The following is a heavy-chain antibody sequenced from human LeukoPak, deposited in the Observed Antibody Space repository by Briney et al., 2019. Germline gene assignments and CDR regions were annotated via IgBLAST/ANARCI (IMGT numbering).Heavy chain of an antibody. CDR1: GYTLTGYY. CDR2: INPNSGGT. Sequence: GSVKVSCKASGYTLTGYYMYWVRQAPGQGRDGMGWINPNSGGTNYAQKFQSWVTMTRNTSISTAYMELSRLRSDDTAVYYCASVGSTLERAFDYWGQGTLVTVSS. V-gene: IGHV1-2*04. CDR3: ASVGSTLERAFDY. J-gene: IGHJ4*02. D-gene: IGHD3-10*01.